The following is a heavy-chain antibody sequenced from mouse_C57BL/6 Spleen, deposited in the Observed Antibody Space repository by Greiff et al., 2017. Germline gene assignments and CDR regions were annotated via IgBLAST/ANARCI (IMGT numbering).Heavy chain of an antibody. J-gene: IGHJ4*01. Sequence: QVQLKESGPGILQSSQTLSLTCSFSGFSLSTSGMGVSWIRQPSGKGLEWLAHIYWDDDKRYNPYLKSRLTISKDTSRNQVFLKITSVDTADTATYYCARREDYGKGYAMDYWGQGTSVTVSS. CDR3: ARREDYGKGYAMDY. CDR1: GFSLSTSGMG. D-gene: IGHD1-1*01. V-gene: IGHV8-12*01. CDR2: IYWDDDK.